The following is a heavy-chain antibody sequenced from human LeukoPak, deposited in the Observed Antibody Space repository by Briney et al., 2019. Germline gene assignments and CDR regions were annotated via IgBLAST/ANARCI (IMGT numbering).Heavy chain of an antibody. CDR3: ARVFRASPRPPEISYGNDAFDI. CDR1: GFTFSSYA. V-gene: IGHV3-23*01. Sequence: GGSLRLSCAASGFTFSSYAMSWVRQAPGKGLEWVSAISGSGGSTYYADSVKGRFTISRDNSKNTLYLQMNSLRAEDTAVYYCARVFRASPRPPEISYGNDAFDIWGQGTMVTVSS. J-gene: IGHJ3*02. D-gene: IGHD1-14*01. CDR2: ISGSGGST.